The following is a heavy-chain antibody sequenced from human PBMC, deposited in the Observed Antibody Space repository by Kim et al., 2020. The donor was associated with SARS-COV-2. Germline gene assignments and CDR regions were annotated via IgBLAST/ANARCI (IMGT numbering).Heavy chain of an antibody. CDR1: GDSLSSSSYY. Sequence: SETLSLTCSVSGDSLSSSSYYWGWIRQPPGKGLEWIGTIYYSGKTYQNPSLKSRITISVDTSKNQFSLKVASVTAADTALYYCARALIRGTMEPDNWGQGTLVTVSS. J-gene: IGHJ4*02. D-gene: IGHD3-10*01. CDR3: ARALIRGTMEPDN. V-gene: IGHV4-39*07. CDR2: IYYSGKT.